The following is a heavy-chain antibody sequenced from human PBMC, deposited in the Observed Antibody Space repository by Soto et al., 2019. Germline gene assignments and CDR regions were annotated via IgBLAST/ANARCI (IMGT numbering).Heavy chain of an antibody. CDR2: INHSGST. V-gene: IGHV4-34*01. CDR3: ARGYCSSTSCYFHYYYYGMDV. J-gene: IGHJ6*02. D-gene: IGHD2-2*01. CDR1: GGSFSGYY. Sequence: QVQLQQWGAGLLKPSETLSLTCAVYGGSFSGYYWSWIRQPPGKGLEWIGEINHSGSTHYNPSLKNRVTISVDTSKNQFPLKLSSVTAADTAVYYCARGYCSSTSCYFHYYYYGMDVWGQGTTVTVSS.